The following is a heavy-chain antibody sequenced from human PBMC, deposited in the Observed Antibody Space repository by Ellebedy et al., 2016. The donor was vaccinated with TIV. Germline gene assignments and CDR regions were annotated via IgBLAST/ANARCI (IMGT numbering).Heavy chain of an antibody. Sequence: AASVKVSCKASGYTFTSYGISWVRQAPGQGLEWMGWISAYNGNTNYAQKLQGRVTMTTDTSTSTAYMELRSLRSDDTAVYYCARDQGDDYVWGSYLDYWGQGTLVTVYS. CDR3: ARDQGDDYVWGSYLDY. V-gene: IGHV1-18*01. CDR2: ISAYNGNT. J-gene: IGHJ4*02. D-gene: IGHD3-16*02. CDR1: GYTFTSYG.